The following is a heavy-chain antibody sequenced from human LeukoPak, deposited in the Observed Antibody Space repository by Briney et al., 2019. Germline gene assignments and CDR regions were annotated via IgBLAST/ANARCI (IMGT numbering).Heavy chain of an antibody. CDR3: AREGWFGEFPTGYS. D-gene: IGHD3-10*01. CDR2: IYYNGST. CDR1: GGSISSGDYY. J-gene: IGHJ4*02. Sequence: SETLSLTCTVSGGSISSGDYYWSWIRQPPGKGLEWIGYIYYNGSTYYNPSLKSRVTISVDTSKNQFSLKLSSVTAADTAVYYCAREGWFGEFPTGYSWGQGTLVTVSS. V-gene: IGHV4-30-4*01.